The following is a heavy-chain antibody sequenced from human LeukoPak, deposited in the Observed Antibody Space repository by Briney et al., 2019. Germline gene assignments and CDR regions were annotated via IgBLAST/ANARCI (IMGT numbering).Heavy chain of an antibody. V-gene: IGHV2-70*01. CDR1: GFSLSTSGVW. Sequence: SGPALVKPTQTLTLTCTFSGFSLSTSGVWVSWIRQPLGKALVWLALIDCDDDKYYATSLKTGLTISKDTSKNQVVHTMTNMDPADTATYFCARMVDGYNFFDYWGQGTLVTVSS. D-gene: IGHD5-24*01. CDR2: IDCDDDK. J-gene: IGHJ4*02. CDR3: ARMVDGYNFFDY.